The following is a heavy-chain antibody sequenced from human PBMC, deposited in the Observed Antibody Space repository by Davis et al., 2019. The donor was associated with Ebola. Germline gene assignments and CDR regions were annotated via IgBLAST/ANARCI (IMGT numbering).Heavy chain of an antibody. D-gene: IGHD1-7*01. J-gene: IGHJ6*02. Sequence: GESLKISCAASGFTFSDYYISWIRQAPGKGLEWVSYIDNSGYTEYAESVKGRFTSSRDNAKSSLYLQMNSLRDEDTGVYFCARDNYISAFYYYYFMDVWGQGTTVTVSS. CDR3: ARDNYISAFYYYYFMDV. CDR1: GFTFSDYY. CDR2: IDNSGYT. V-gene: IGHV3-11*06.